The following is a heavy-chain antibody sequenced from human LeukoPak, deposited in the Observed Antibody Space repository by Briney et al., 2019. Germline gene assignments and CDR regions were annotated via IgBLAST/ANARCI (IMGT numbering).Heavy chain of an antibody. CDR3: AKMTPVGRFVAVPFDY. CDR1: GFTFSSYA. D-gene: IGHD6-19*01. CDR2: ISGSGGST. V-gene: IGHV3-23*01. J-gene: IGHJ4*02. Sequence: GGSLRLSCAASGFTFSSYAMSWVRQAPRKGLEWVSAISGSGGSTYYADSVKGRFTISRDNSKNTLYLQMNSLRAEDTAVYYCAKMTPVGRFVAVPFDYWGQGTLVTVSS.